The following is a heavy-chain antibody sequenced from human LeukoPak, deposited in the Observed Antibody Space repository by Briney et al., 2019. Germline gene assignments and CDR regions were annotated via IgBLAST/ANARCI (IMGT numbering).Heavy chain of an antibody. CDR1: GFTFSSYA. D-gene: IGHD6-19*01. CDR3: ARDPREVWSSGCDY. CDR2: ISYDGSNK. V-gene: IGHV3-30-3*01. J-gene: IGHJ4*02. Sequence: PGRSLRLSCAASGFTFSSYAMHWVRQAPGKGLEWVAVISYDGSNKYYADSVKGRFTISRDNSKNTLYLQMNSLRAEDTAVYYCARDPREVWSSGCDYWGQGTLVTVSS.